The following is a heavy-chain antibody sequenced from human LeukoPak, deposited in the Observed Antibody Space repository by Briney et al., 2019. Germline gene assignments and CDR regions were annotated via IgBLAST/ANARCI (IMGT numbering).Heavy chain of an antibody. V-gene: IGHV1-18*01. CDR1: GGTFSSYA. CDR2: ISAYNGNT. D-gene: IGHD1-26*01. Sequence: ASVKVSCKASGGTFSSYAISWVRQAPGQGLEWMGWISAYNGNTNYAQKLQGRVTMTTDTSTSTAYMELRSLRSDDTAVYYCAVSVGATRRSSYGMDVWGQGTTVTVSS. J-gene: IGHJ6*02. CDR3: AVSVGATRRSSYGMDV.